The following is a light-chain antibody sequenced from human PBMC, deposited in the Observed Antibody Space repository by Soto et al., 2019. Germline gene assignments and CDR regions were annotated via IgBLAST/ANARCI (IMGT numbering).Light chain of an antibody. CDR3: QQYGSSPMYT. CDR2: GVS. CDR1: QSVSSSY. Sequence: EIVLTQSPGTPSLSPGERATLSCRASQSVSSSYLAWYQQKPGQAPRLLIYGVSSRATGIPDRFSGSGSGTDFTLTISRLEPEDFAVYYCQQYGSSPMYTFGQGTKLEIK. V-gene: IGKV3-20*01. J-gene: IGKJ2*01.